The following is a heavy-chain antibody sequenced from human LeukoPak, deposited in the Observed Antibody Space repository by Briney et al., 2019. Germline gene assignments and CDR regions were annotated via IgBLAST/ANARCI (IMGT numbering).Heavy chain of an antibody. D-gene: IGHD2-2*02. Sequence: ASVKVSCKASGYTFTGYYMHWVRQAPGHNLEWMGIINPSGGSTSYAQKFQGRVTMTGDTSTSTVYMELSSLRSEDTAVYYCARGGPEYLSDYWGQGTLVTVSS. CDR3: ARGGPEYLSDY. CDR2: INPSGGST. V-gene: IGHV1-46*01. J-gene: IGHJ4*02. CDR1: GYTFTGYY.